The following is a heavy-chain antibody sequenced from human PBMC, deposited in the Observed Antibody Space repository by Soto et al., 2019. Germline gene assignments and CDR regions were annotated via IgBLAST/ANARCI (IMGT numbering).Heavy chain of an antibody. CDR1: SDSISSYY. D-gene: IGHD6-19*01. CDR2: TDYSGNT. CDR3: ARAVGDPLYYLDY. Sequence: QVQLQESGPGLVRPSETLSLTCTVSSDSISSYYWFWIRQSPGKGLEWIGYTDYSGNTNYNPSLKLRVTISGDTSKNQFSLRLSSVTAADTAVYYCARAVGDPLYYLDYWGQGTLVTVSS. V-gene: IGHV4-59*08. J-gene: IGHJ4*02.